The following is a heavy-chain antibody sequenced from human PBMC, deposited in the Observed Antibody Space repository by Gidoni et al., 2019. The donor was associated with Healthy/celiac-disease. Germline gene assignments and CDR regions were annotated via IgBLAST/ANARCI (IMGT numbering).Heavy chain of an antibody. V-gene: IGHV4-61*02. Sequence: QVQLQESGPGLVKPSQTLSLTCTVSGGSISSGSYYWSWIRQPAGKGLEWIGRIYTSGSTNYNPSLKSRVTISVDTSKNQFSLKLSSVTAADTAVYYCARGAYYYYYMDVWGKGTTVTVSS. CDR3: ARGAYYYYYMDV. CDR2: IYTSGST. CDR1: GGSISSGSYY. J-gene: IGHJ6*03.